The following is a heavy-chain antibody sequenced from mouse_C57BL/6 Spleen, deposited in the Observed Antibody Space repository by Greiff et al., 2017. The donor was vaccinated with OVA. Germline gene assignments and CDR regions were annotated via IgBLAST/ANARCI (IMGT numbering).Heavy chain of an antibody. J-gene: IGHJ3*01. CDR3: AREGDPIYDCYYSWFAY. CDR1: GYSFTDYN. D-gene: IGHD2-3*01. CDR2: INPNYGTT. V-gene: IGHV1-39*01. Sequence: EVQLQQSGPELVKPGASVKISCKASGYSFTDYNMNWVKQSNGKSLEWIGVINPNYGTTSYNQKFKGKATLTVDQSSSTAYMQLNSLTSEDSAVYYCAREGDPIYDCYYSWFAYWGQGTLVTVSA.